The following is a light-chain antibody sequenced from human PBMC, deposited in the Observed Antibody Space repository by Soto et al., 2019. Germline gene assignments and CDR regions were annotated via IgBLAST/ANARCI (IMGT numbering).Light chain of an antibody. Sequence: QSVLTQPASVSGSPGQSITISCTGTSNDIGGFNYVSWYQHHPGKAPKLIISEVTNRPSGVSHRFSGSKSGNTASLTIFGLQAEDEADYYCSSFTSSTAVVFGGGTKLTVL. CDR3: SSFTSSTAVV. V-gene: IGLV2-14*01. CDR2: EVT. J-gene: IGLJ2*01. CDR1: SNDIGGFNY.